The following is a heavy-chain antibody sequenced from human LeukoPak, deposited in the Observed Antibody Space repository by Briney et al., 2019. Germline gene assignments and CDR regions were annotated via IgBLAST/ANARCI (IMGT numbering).Heavy chain of an antibody. J-gene: IGHJ4*02. CDR3: AKDDCSSTSCPSDY. CDR1: GFIFSSYS. Sequence: GGSLRLSCAASGFIFSSYSMNWVRQAPGKGLEWVSSISSSSSYIYYADSVKGRFTISRDNAKNTLYLQMNSLRAEDTAVYYCAKDDCSSTSCPSDYWGQGTLVTVSS. CDR2: ISSSSSYI. V-gene: IGHV3-21*04. D-gene: IGHD2-2*01.